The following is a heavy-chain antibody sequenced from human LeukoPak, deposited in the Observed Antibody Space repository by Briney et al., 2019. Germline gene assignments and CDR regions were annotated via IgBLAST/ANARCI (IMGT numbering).Heavy chain of an antibody. D-gene: IGHD6-19*01. CDR1: GYSISSGYY. Sequence: PSETLSLTCTVSGYSISSGYYWGWIRQPPGKGLEWIGSIYHSGSTYYNPSVKSRVTISVDTSKNQFSLKLSSVTAADTAVYYCARHRRAVAADYYYYMDVWGKGTTVTISS. CDR2: IYHSGST. J-gene: IGHJ6*03. CDR3: ARHRRAVAADYYYYMDV. V-gene: IGHV4-38-2*02.